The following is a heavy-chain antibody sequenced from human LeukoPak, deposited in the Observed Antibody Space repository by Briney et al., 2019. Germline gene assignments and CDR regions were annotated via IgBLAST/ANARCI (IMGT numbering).Heavy chain of an antibody. D-gene: IGHD3-9*01. CDR1: GGSISSYY. Sequence: PSETLSLTCTVSGGSISSYYWSWIRQPPGKGLEYIGYIYYSGSTNYNPSLKSRVTISVDMSKNQFSLKLSSVTAADTAVYYCARVHYDILTGPPYYYYYMDVWGKGTTVTISS. V-gene: IGHV4-59*01. J-gene: IGHJ6*03. CDR2: IYYSGST. CDR3: ARVHYDILTGPPYYYYYMDV.